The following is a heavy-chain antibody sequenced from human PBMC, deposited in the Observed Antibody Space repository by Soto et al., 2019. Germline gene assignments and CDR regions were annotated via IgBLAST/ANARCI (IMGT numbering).Heavy chain of an antibody. Sequence: QVQLQESGPGLVKPSQTLSLTCTVSGNSIATGAYYWSWIRQHPGKGLEWIGYISYSGTTYYNPSLKCLFTIAVDTSKYQFSLMLTAVSAADTAVYYCARVGSSPTPIGAFDIWGPVTMVTVSS. CDR1: GNSIATGAYY. V-gene: IGHV4-31*01. CDR3: ARVGSSPTPIGAFDI. CDR2: ISYSGTT. J-gene: IGHJ3*02. D-gene: IGHD2-2*01.